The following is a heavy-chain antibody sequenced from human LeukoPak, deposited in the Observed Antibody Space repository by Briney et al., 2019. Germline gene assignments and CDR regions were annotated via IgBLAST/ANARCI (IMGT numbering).Heavy chain of an antibody. CDR3: ARDYSNDFPY. CDR1: GYTFTTYS. J-gene: IGHJ4*02. D-gene: IGHD3/OR15-3a*01. V-gene: IGHV1-46*01. Sequence: GASVKVSCKASGYTFTTYSMHWVRQAPGQGLEWMAIINLSGGSTDYTKKFQGRVTMTRDTSTSTVYMELSSLRSEDTAVYYCARDYSNDFPYWGQGTLVTVSS. CDR2: INLSGGST.